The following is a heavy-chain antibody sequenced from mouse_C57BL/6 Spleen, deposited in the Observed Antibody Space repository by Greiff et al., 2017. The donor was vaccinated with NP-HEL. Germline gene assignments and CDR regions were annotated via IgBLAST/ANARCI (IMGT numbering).Heavy chain of an antibody. J-gene: IGHJ4*01. Sequence: QVQLQQSGPELVKPGASVKLSCKASGYTFTSYDINWVKQRPGQGLEWIGWIYPRDGSTKYNEKFKGKATLTVDTSSSTAYMELHSLTSEDSAVYFCAREGSYYGYYAMDYWGQGTSVTVSS. CDR1: GYTFTSYD. D-gene: IGHD1-1*01. CDR2: IYPRDGST. V-gene: IGHV1-85*01. CDR3: AREGSYYGYYAMDY.